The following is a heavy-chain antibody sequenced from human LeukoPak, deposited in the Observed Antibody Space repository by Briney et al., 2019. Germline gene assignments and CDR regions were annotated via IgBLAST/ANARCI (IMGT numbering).Heavy chain of an antibody. J-gene: IGHJ5*02. CDR3: AKDKDLKA. Sequence: GGSLRLSCAASGFTFDDYAMHWVRQAPGKGLEWVSGISWNSGSIGYADSVKGRFTISRDNAKNSLYLQMNSLRAEDTALYYCAKDKDLKAWGQGTLVTVSS. CDR2: ISWNSGSI. CDR1: GFTFDDYA. V-gene: IGHV3-9*01.